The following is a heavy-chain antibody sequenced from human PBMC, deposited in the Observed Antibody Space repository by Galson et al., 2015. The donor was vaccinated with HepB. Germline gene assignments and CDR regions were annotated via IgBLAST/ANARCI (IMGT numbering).Heavy chain of an antibody. CDR1: GYTFIGHH. J-gene: IGHJ5*02. CDR3: ARGAAVATNWFDP. CDR2: INPNGGDT. V-gene: IGHV1-2*02. Sequence: SVKVSCKASGYTFIGHHMHWVRQAPGQGLEWMGWINPNGGDTKYAQKFEGRVTMTRDTSISTAHMELSRLRSDDTAVYYCARGAAVATNWFDPWGQGTLVTVSS. D-gene: IGHD6-13*01.